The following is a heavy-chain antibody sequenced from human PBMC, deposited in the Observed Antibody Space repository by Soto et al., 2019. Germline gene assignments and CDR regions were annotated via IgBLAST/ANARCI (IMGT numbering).Heavy chain of an antibody. Sequence: EGQLLESGGGLVQPGGSLRLSCVASGFTCRSYAMAWVRQAPGKGLEWVSGISESGGKTNYAESVRGRFSISRDNSRNALSLLMNNGPADDTAIYYCAKDRATIFGVVWKYGMDVWGQGTTVSVSS. CDR1: GFTCRSYA. CDR3: AKDRATIFGVVWKYGMDV. V-gene: IGHV3-23*01. J-gene: IGHJ6*02. D-gene: IGHD3-3*01. CDR2: ISESGGKT.